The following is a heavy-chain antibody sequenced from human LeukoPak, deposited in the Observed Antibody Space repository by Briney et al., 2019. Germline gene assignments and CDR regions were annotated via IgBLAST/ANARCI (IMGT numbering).Heavy chain of an antibody. CDR3: AKASTFGELNRPFDH. D-gene: IGHD3-10*01. V-gene: IGHV3-33*06. Sequence: GGSLRLSCVASGFTFSSYGMHWVRQAPGKGLEWVAVIWYDGSNKYYAESVKGRFTISRDNSKNTLYLQMNSLRAEDTAVYYCAKASTFGELNRPFDHWGQGTLVTVSS. J-gene: IGHJ5*02. CDR2: IWYDGSNK. CDR1: GFTFSSYG.